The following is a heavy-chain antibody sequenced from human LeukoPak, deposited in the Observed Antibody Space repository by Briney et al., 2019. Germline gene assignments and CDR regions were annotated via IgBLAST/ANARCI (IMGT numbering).Heavy chain of an antibody. V-gene: IGHV4-39*07. D-gene: IGHD3-22*01. CDR1: GGSISSSSYS. Sequence: SETLSLTCTVSGGSISSSSYSWGWIRQPPGKGLEWIGSISYSGSIYYNPSLKSRVTISVDTSKNRFSLKLSSVTAADTAVYYCASPYYYDSSGYSIGYFDYWGQGTLVTVSS. J-gene: IGHJ4*02. CDR3: ASPYYYDSSGYSIGYFDY. CDR2: ISYSGSI.